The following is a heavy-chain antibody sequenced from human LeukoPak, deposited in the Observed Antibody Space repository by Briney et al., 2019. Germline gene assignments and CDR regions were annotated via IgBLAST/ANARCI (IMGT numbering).Heavy chain of an antibody. V-gene: IGHV4-34*01. Sequence: SETLSLTCAVYGGSFSGYYWSWIRQPPGKGLEWIGEINHSGTTNYNPSLKSRVTISVDTSKNQFSLKLSSVTAADTAVYYCAIYDSSGYYYRWGQGTLVTVSS. CDR2: INHSGTT. CDR1: GGSFSGYY. CDR3: AIYDSSGYYYR. D-gene: IGHD3-22*01. J-gene: IGHJ5*02.